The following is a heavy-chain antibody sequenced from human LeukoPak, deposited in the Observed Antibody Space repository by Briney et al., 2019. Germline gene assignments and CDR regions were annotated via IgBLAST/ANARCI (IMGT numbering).Heavy chain of an antibody. J-gene: IGHJ4*02. D-gene: IGHD3-3*01. CDR1: GGSISSYY. Sequence: SETLSLTCTVSGGSISSYYWSWIRQPSGKGLEWIGYIYTSGSTNYNPSLKSRVTISVDTSKNQFSLKLSSVTAADTAVYYCARSSPVYDFWSGYYKGYFDYWGQGTLVTVSS. CDR2: IYTSGST. V-gene: IGHV4-4*09. CDR3: ARSSPVYDFWSGYYKGYFDY.